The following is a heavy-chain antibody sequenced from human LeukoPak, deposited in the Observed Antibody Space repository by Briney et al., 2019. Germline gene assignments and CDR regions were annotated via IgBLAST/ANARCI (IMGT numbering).Heavy chain of an antibody. CDR3: ARSSLGYSYVFDI. CDR2: ISWDGGST. D-gene: IGHD5-18*01. J-gene: IGHJ3*02. V-gene: IGHV3-43*01. Sequence: GGSLRLSCAASGFTFDDYTMHWVRQAPGKGLEWVSLISWDGGSTYYADSVKGRFTISRDNSKNSLYLQMNSLRAEDTAVYYCARSSLGYSYVFDIWGLGTMVTVSS. CDR1: GFTFDDYT.